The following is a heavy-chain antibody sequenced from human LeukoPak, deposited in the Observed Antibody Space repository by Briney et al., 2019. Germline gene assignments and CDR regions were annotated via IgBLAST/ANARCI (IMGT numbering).Heavy chain of an antibody. Sequence: GGSLRLSCAASGFTFSHFWMSWVRQAPGKGLEWVAYIKETGSETYYVDSVKGRFTITRDNAKNTLYLQMNSLRAEDTAVYFCARGLLSHWGQGTLVAVSS. J-gene: IGHJ4*02. CDR3: ARGLLSH. D-gene: IGHD1-26*01. CDR1: GFTFSHFW. V-gene: IGHV3-7*01. CDR2: IKETGSET.